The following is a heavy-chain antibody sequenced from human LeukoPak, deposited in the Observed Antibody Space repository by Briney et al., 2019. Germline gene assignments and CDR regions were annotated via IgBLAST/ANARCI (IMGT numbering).Heavy chain of an antibody. D-gene: IGHD6-13*01. Sequence: SETLSLTCTVSGGSISSYYWSWIRQPPGKGLEWIGYIYYSGSTNYNPSLKSRVTISVDTSKNQFSLKLSSVTAADTAVYYCARQGYSSKKWYFDLWSRGTLVTVSS. CDR3: ARQGYSSKKWYFDL. CDR1: GGSISSYY. J-gene: IGHJ2*01. CDR2: IYYSGST. V-gene: IGHV4-59*08.